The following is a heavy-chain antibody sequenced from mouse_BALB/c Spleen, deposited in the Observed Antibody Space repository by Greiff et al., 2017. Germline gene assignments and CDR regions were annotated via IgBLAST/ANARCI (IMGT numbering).Heavy chain of an antibody. J-gene: IGHJ4*01. V-gene: IGHV3-2*02. Sequence: EVKLMESGPGLVKPSQSLSLTCTVTGYSITSDYAWNWIRQFPGNKLEWMGYISYSGSTSYNPSLKSRISITRDTSKNQFFLQLNSVTTEDTATYYCARGPSLAAMDYWGQGTSVTVSS. D-gene: IGHD1-2*01. CDR3: ARGPSLAAMDY. CDR2: ISYSGST. CDR1: GYSITSDYA.